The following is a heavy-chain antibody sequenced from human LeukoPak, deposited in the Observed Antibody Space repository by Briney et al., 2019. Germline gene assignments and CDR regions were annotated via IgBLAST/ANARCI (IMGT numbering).Heavy chain of an antibody. CDR2: IRSKAYGGTT. Sequence: GGSLRLSCTASGFTFGDYAMSWVRQAPGKGLEWVGFIRSKAYGGTTEYAASVKGRFTISRDDSKSIAYLQMNSLKTEDTAVYYCTRNTIFDLDYWGQGTLVTVSS. CDR3: TRNTIFDLDY. D-gene: IGHD3-3*01. J-gene: IGHJ4*02. CDR1: GFTFGDYA. V-gene: IGHV3-49*04.